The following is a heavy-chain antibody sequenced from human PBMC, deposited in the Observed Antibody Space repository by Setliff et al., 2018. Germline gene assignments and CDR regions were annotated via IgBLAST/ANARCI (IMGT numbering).Heavy chain of an antibody. Sequence: SETLSLTCTVSGAPVSGNSYYWGWIRQPPGKGLEWIASTYYSGSTYYNPSLKSRVTISVDTSKNQFSLKLTSVTAADTAVYYCARAPRYFDPTGSYFDFRGQGTLVTVSS. CDR1: GAPVSGNSYY. V-gene: IGHV4-39*07. CDR3: ARAPRYFDPTGSYFDF. J-gene: IGHJ4*02. D-gene: IGHD3-22*01. CDR2: TYYSGST.